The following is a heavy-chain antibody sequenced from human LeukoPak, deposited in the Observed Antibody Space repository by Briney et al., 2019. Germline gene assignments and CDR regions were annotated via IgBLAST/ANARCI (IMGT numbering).Heavy chain of an antibody. J-gene: IGHJ4*02. CDR3: ASLSSGWSGFPGL. D-gene: IGHD6-19*01. CDR1: GFTFSSYA. Sequence: PGRSLRLSCAASGFTFSSYAMHWVRQAPGKGLEWVAVISYDGSNTYYADSVKGRFTISRDNSKNTLCLQMNSLRAEDTAVYYCASLSSGWSGFPGLWGQGTLVTVSS. CDR2: ISYDGSNT. V-gene: IGHV3-30*01.